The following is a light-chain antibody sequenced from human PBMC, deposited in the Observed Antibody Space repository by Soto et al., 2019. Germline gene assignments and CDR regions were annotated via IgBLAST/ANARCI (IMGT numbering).Light chain of an antibody. J-gene: IGKJ5*01. CDR2: DAS. Sequence: DIQMTQSPSTLSASVGDRVTITCRASQSISSWLAWYQEKPGKVPKLLIYDASNLESGVPSRFSGSGSGTEFTLTISSLQPDDFATYDCQQYNSYPITFGQGTRLEI. V-gene: IGKV1-5*01. CDR1: QSISSW. CDR3: QQYNSYPIT.